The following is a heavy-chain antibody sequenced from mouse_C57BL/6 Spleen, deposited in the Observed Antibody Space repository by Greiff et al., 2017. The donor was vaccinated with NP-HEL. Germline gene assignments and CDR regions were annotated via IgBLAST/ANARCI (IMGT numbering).Heavy chain of an antibody. CDR3: ARTAPITTGFDY. CDR2: INPNNGGT. D-gene: IGHD1-2*01. CDR1: GYTFTDYN. J-gene: IGHJ2*01. V-gene: IGHV1-22*01. Sequence: EVQLQQSGPELVKPGASVKMSCKASGYTFTDYNMHWVKQSHGKSLEWIGYINPNNGGTSYNQKFKGKATLTVNKSSSTAYMELRSLTSEDSAVYYSARTAPITTGFDYWGQGTTLTVSS.